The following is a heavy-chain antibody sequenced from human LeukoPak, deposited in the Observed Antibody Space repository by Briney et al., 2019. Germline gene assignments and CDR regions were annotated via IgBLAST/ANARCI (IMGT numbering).Heavy chain of an antibody. Sequence: SETLSLTCAVSSYSISSGYYWGWLRQPPGKGLEWIGSIYHTGSTYYNPSLKSRVTISVDTSKNQFSLKLSSVTAADTAVYYCAREGYDFWSGYYRKDWFDPWGQGTLVTVSS. J-gene: IGHJ5*02. V-gene: IGHV4-38-2*02. CDR2: IYHTGST. CDR1: SYSISSGYY. D-gene: IGHD3-3*01. CDR3: AREGYDFWSGYYRKDWFDP.